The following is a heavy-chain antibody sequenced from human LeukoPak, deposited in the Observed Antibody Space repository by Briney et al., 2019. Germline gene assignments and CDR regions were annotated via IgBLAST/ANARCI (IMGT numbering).Heavy chain of an antibody. J-gene: IGHJ4*02. CDR3: ARDYDYGENFDY. Sequence: ASVKVSCKASGYTFTGYYMHWVRQAPGQELEWMGWINPNSGGTNYAQKFQGRVTMTRDTSISTAYMELSRLRSDDTAVYYCARDYDYGENFDYWGQGTLVTVSS. D-gene: IGHD4-17*01. CDR2: INPNSGGT. V-gene: IGHV1-2*02. CDR1: GYTFTGYY.